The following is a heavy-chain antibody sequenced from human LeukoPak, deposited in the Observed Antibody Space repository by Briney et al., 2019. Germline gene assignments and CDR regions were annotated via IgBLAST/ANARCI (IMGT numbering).Heavy chain of an antibody. D-gene: IGHD6-19*01. J-gene: IGHJ3*02. CDR1: GSTFSSYW. CDR3: AREFPPVADAFDI. V-gene: IGHV3-7*01. Sequence: GGSLRLSCAASGSTFSSYWMSWVRQAPGKGLEWVANIKQDGSEKYYVDSVKGRFTISRDNAKNSLYLQMNSLRAEDTAVYYCAREFPPVADAFDIWGQGTMVTVSS. CDR2: IKQDGSEK.